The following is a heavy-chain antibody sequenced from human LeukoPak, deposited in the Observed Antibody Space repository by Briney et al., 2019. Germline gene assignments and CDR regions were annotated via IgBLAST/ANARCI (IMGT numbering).Heavy chain of an antibody. Sequence: SETLSLTCSVSDGSMKSYHWSWIRQPAGKGLEWIGRIYTSGSTDYNPSLKSRFTMSVDTSKNQFSLKLSSVTAADTAVYYCARGARGYSGYEYYFDYWGQGTLVTVSS. CDR1: DGSMKSYH. V-gene: IGHV4-4*07. D-gene: IGHD5-12*01. J-gene: IGHJ4*02. CDR3: ARGARGYSGYEYYFDY. CDR2: IYTSGST.